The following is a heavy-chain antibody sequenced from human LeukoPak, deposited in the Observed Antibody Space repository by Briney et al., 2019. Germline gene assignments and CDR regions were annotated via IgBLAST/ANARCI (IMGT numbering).Heavy chain of an antibody. CDR3: ARISAPGTSGWYFGY. Sequence: QTGGSLRLSCAASGFTFSSYSMNWVRQAPGKGLEWVSYISTSSNRIDYADSVKGRFTMSRDNAKNLLYLQMNSLRDEDAAMYYCARISAPGTSGWYFGYWGQGTLVTVSS. D-gene: IGHD6-19*01. J-gene: IGHJ4*02. CDR2: ISTSSNRI. CDR1: GFTFSSYS. V-gene: IGHV3-48*02.